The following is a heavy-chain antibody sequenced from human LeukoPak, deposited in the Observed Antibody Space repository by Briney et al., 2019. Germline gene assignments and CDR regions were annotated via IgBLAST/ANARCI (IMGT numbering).Heavy chain of an antibody. V-gene: IGHV3-20*04. CDR1: GFTFDDYG. D-gene: IGHD2-15*01. CDR2: TNWNGGSA. Sequence: PGGSLRLSCAASGFTFDDYGMGWVRQAPGKGLEWVSGTNWNGGSAGYADSVKGRFTISRDNAKNSLYLQMNSLRAEDTALYCCARGLQAFDIWGQGTMVTVSS. J-gene: IGHJ3*02. CDR3: ARGLQAFDI.